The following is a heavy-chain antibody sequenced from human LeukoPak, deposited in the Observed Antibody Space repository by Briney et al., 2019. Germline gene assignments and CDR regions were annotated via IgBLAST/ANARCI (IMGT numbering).Heavy chain of an antibody. Sequence: GGSLRLSCAASGFTFSSYAMSWVRQAPGKGLEWVANIKQDGSEKYYVDSVKGRFTISRDNAKNSLYLQMNSLRAEDTAVYYCAGGRPPVLDYWGQGTLVTVSS. D-gene: IGHD3-16*01. J-gene: IGHJ4*02. CDR2: IKQDGSEK. CDR3: AGGRPPVLDY. CDR1: GFTFSSYA. V-gene: IGHV3-7*03.